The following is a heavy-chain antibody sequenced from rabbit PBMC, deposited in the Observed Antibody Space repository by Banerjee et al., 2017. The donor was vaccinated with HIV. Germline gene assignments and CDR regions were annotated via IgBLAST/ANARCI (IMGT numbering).Heavy chain of an antibody. CDR1: GFDFSSGYW. CDR3: ARSDYDDYGDYYFNL. J-gene: IGHJ4*01. CDR2: IGTGDGST. D-gene: IGHD2-1*01. Sequence: QLKETGGGLVQPGGSLTLSCKASGFDFSSGYWMCWVRQAPGKGLEWIGCIGTGDGSTDYASWVNGRFTLSSDNAQNTVDLQMNSLTAADTATYFCARSDYDDYGDYYFNLWGQGTLVTVS. V-gene: IGHV1S7*01.